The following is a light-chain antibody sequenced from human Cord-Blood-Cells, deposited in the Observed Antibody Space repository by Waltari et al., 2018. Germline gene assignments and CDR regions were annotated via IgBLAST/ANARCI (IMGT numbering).Light chain of an antibody. J-gene: IGKJ2*01. CDR2: DAS. V-gene: IGKV1-33*01. CDR1: QDISNY. CDR3: QQYVNLPYT. Sequence: DIQMTQSPSSLSASVGDRVTITCQASQDISNYLNWYQQKPEKAPKLLIYDASNLETGIPSRFSGSGSGTDFTFNISSLQPEDIATYYCQQYVNLPYTFGQGTKLEIK.